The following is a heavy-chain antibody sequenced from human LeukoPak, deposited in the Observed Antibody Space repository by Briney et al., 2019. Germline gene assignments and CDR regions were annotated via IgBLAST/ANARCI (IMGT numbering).Heavy chain of an antibody. V-gene: IGHV4-59*01. CDR2: IYYRGST. Sequence: SETLSLTCTVSGGSISSYYWNWIRQPPGKGLEWIGYIYYRGSTNYNPSLKSRVTISVDTSKNQFSLKLSSATATDAAMYYCARGDDYKSTLFDYWGQGTLVTVSS. CDR1: GGSISSYY. CDR3: ARGDDYKSTLFDY. D-gene: IGHD5-12*01. J-gene: IGHJ4*02.